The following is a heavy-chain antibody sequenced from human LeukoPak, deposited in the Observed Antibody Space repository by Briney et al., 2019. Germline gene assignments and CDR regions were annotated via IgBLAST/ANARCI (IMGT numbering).Heavy chain of an antibody. CDR3: VSAYGGLLDY. J-gene: IGHJ4*02. Sequence: GGSLRLSCAASGFTFSAYEMNWVRQAPGKGLEWLSYISGGGDTIYYAESVKGRFTISRDNTKSSLYLQMSSLRAEDTAVYYCVSAYGGLLDYWGQGTLVTVSA. CDR1: GFTFSAYE. V-gene: IGHV3-48*03. D-gene: IGHD3-16*01. CDR2: ISGGGDTI.